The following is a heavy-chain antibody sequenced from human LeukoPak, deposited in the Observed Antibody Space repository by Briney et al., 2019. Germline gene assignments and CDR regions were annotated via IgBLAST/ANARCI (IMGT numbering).Heavy chain of an antibody. Sequence: GGSLRLSCAASGFTFSSYSMNWVRQAPGKGLEWVSYISSSSSTIYYADSVKGRFTISRDNAKNSLYLQMNSLRAEDTAVYYCARLSPIPHGYYFDYWGQGTLVTVSS. J-gene: IGHJ4*02. CDR3: ARLSPIPHGYYFDY. V-gene: IGHV3-48*04. D-gene: IGHD5-24*01. CDR1: GFTFSSYS. CDR2: ISSSSSTI.